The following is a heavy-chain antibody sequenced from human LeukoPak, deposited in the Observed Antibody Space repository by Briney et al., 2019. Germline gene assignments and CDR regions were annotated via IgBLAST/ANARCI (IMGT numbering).Heavy chain of an antibody. V-gene: IGHV3-15*01. CDR3: TTVPSWVTTGYFNY. Sequence: GGSLRLSCATSGFTFSNAWMSWVRQAPGKGLEWVGRIKSQTDGGTTEYAAPVKGRFTLSRDDSKNTVYLQMNSLKIDDTAVYYCTTVPSWVTTGYFNYWGQGILVTVSS. CDR1: GFTFSNAW. D-gene: IGHD2-21*02. CDR2: IKSQTDGGTT. J-gene: IGHJ4*02.